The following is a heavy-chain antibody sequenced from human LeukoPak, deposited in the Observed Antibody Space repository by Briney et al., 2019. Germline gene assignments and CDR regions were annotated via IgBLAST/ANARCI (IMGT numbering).Heavy chain of an antibody. CDR1: GFTFSSYE. Sequence: AGGSLRLSCAASGFTFSSYEMNWVRQAPGKGLEWVSYISSSGSTIYYADSVKGRFTISRDNAKNSLYLQMNSLRAEDTAVYYCAKDGTYYDILTGKYYFDYWGQGTLVTVSS. V-gene: IGHV3-48*03. D-gene: IGHD3-9*01. J-gene: IGHJ4*02. CDR2: ISSSGSTI. CDR3: AKDGTYYDILTGKYYFDY.